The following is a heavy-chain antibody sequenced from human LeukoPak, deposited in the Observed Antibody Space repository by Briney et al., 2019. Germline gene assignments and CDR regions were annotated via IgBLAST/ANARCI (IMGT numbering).Heavy chain of an antibody. CDR3: ARDNLYSSGFRHYFDY. V-gene: IGHV3-7*01. J-gene: IGHJ4*02. CDR2: VKQDGSAT. Sequence: GGSLRLSCAASAFTFSSFWMNWVRQAPGKGLEWVANVKQDGSATHYANSVKGRFTISRDNAKNSLYLQMNSLRAEDTAVYYCARDNLYSSGFRHYFDYWGQGTLVTVSS. CDR1: AFTFSSFW. D-gene: IGHD6-19*01.